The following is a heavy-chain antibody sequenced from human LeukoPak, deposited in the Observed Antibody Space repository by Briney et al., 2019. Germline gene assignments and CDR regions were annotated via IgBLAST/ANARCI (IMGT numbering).Heavy chain of an antibody. CDR2: IAYDGSRA. Sequence: GRSLRLSCAGSGFTFGGYGMHWFRQTPGKGLEWVAVIAYDGSRAFYADSVKGRFTISRDNSKNTMSVQMDDLRGEDTAVYYCTRYNNDHFDYWGQGTLVTVS. V-gene: IGHV3-33*01. J-gene: IGHJ4*02. CDR1: GFTFGGYG. D-gene: IGHD1-14*01. CDR3: TRYNNDHFDY.